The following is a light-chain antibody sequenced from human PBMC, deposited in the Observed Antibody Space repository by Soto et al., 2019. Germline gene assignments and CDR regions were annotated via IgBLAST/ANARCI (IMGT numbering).Light chain of an antibody. CDR3: AAGDDSLGGPV. J-gene: IGLJ1*01. Sequence: QSVLTQPPSASGTPGQRVTISCSGSNSNIGSNYVYWYQQLPGTAPKLLIYRNNQRPSGVPDRFSGSKSGTSASLAISGLRSGDGGDFYCAAGDDSLGGPVFGTGTKLPAL. CDR1: NSNIGSNY. V-gene: IGLV1-47*01. CDR2: RNN.